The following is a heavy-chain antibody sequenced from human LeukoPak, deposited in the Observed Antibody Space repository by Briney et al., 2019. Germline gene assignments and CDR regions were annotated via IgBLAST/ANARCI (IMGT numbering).Heavy chain of an antibody. D-gene: IGHD3-22*01. V-gene: IGHV2-5*01. CDR3: AHLPMIARGHDAFDI. J-gene: IGHJ3*02. CDR2: IHWNDDK. Sequence: SGPTLVNPTQTLTLTCTFSGFSLSTSGVDVGWIRQPPGQALEWLALIHWNDDKRYSPSLKSRLTITQDTSKTQVVLTMTNMDPVDTATYYCAHLPMIARGHDAFDIWGQGTMVTVSS. CDR1: GFSLSTSGVD.